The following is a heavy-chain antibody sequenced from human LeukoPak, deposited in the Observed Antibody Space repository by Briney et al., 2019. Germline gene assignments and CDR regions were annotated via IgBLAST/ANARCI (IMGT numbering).Heavy chain of an antibody. CDR1: GFTFSTYA. D-gene: IGHD2-15*01. V-gene: IGHV3-30*01. J-gene: IGHJ6*03. Sequence: PGGSLRLSCAASGFTFSTYAMHWVRQAPGKGLEWVAVISYDGSNKYYADSVKGRLTISRDNSKNTFYLQMNSLRAEDTAVYYCARAGESSNLVGYYYYFMDVWGKGTTVTVS. CDR3: ARAGESSNLVGYYYYFMDV. CDR2: ISYDGSNK.